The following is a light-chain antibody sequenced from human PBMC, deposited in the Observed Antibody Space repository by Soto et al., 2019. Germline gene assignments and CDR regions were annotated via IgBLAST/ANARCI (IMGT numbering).Light chain of an antibody. CDR3: TTYAGRDNFV. Sequence: QSALTQAPSASGSPGQSVTISCTGTSSDVGGFPYVSWYQQHPGKAPKLIIYEVSRRPSGVPDRFSASKSGNTAFLTVSGLQAEDEADYYCTTYAGRDNFVFGTGTKVTVL. V-gene: IGLV2-8*01. J-gene: IGLJ1*01. CDR1: SSDVGGFPY. CDR2: EVS.